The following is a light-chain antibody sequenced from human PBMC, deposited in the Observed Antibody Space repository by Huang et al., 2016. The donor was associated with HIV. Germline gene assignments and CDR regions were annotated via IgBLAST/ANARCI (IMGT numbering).Light chain of an antibody. CDR1: HNIINF. J-gene: IGKJ2*01. V-gene: IGKV1-39*01. CDR2: AAS. Sequence: DVELTQSPSSLSASVGERITITCRASHNIINFLNWYQQIPGEAPRLLIYAASKRQSGVPSRFTGSGSGTDFALTISSLRPEDFVTYYCQQGHTLPHTFGQGTKLEI. CDR3: QQGHTLPHT.